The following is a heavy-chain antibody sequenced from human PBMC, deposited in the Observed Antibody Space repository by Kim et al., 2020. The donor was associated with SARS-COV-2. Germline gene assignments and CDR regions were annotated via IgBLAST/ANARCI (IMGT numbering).Heavy chain of an antibody. V-gene: IGHV1-69*13. CDR2: IIPIFGTA. CDR3: ARVNYGGNLAYAFDI. D-gene: IGHD1-7*01. CDR1: GGTFSSYA. J-gene: IGHJ3*02. Sequence: SVKVSCKASGGTFSSYAISWVRQAHGQGLEWMGGIIPIFGTANYAQKFQGRVTITADESTSTAYMELSSLRSEDTAVYYCARVNYGGNLAYAFDIWGQGTMVTVSS.